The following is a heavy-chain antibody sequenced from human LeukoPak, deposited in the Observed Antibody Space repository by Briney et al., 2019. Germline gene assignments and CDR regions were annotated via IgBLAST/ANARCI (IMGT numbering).Heavy chain of an antibody. D-gene: IGHD3-10*01. CDR3: AKPPYYYGSGSYYTPFYYYYYYMDV. J-gene: IGHJ6*03. Sequence: GGSLRLSCAASGFTFSSYGMHWVRQAPGKGLEWVAFIRYDGSNKYYADSVKGRFTISRDNSKNTLYLQMNSLRAEDTAVYYCAKPPYYYGSGSYYTPFYYYYYYMDVWGKGTTVTVSS. V-gene: IGHV3-30*02. CDR1: GFTFSSYG. CDR2: IRYDGSNK.